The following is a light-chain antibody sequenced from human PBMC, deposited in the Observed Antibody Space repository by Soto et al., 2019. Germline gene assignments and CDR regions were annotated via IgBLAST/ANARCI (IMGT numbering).Light chain of an antibody. CDR1: QYISIW. J-gene: IGKJ1*01. CDR3: QQYNDYSWT. CDR2: TAS. Sequence: DIQMTQSPSTLSASVGDRVAMTCRANQYISIWLAWYQQKPGKAPKLLIYTASSLESGVPSRFSGSGSGTEFTLTISSLQPDDFATYYCQQYNDYSWTFGQGTKVEIK. V-gene: IGKV1-5*03.